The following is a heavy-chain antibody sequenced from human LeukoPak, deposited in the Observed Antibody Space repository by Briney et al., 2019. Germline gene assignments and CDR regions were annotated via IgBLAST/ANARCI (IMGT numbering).Heavy chain of an antibody. CDR2: INPSGGST. CDR3: ARDRFLGVVKKAAIYGMDV. J-gene: IGHJ6*02. V-gene: IGHV1-46*01. CDR1: GYTFTSYY. Sequence: GASVKVSCKASGYTFTSYYMHWVRQAPGQGLEWMGIINPSGGSTSYAQKFQGRVTMTRDTSTSTVYMELSSLRSEDTAVYYCARDRFLGVVKKAAIYGMDVWGQGTTVTVSS. D-gene: IGHD3-3*01.